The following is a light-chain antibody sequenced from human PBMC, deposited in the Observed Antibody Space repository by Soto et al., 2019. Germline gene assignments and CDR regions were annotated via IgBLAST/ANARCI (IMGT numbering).Light chain of an antibody. J-gene: IGLJ2*01. CDR3: QTWDTAYVI. V-gene: IGLV4-69*01. CDR1: SWHTNYA. CDR2: INSDGSY. Sequence: QLVLTQSPSASASLGASVKLTCTLSSWHTNYAIAWHQQQPDKGPRYLMKINSDGSYSKGDGIPDRFSGSTSGAERYLTISSLQSEDEADYYCQTWDTAYVIFGGGTKLTVL.